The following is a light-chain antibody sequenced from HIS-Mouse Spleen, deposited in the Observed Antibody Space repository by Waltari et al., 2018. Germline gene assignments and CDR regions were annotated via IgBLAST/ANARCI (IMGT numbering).Light chain of an antibody. V-gene: IGLV2-11*01. CDR2: DVS. Sequence: QSALTQPRSVSGSPGQSVTIPCTGTSSDVGCYNYVSWYQPPPGKAPKLMIYDVSKRPSGVPNRFSGSKSGNTASLTISGLQAEDEADYYCCSYAGSYVVFGGGTKLTVL. J-gene: IGLJ2*01. CDR1: SSDVGCYNY. CDR3: CSYAGSYVV.